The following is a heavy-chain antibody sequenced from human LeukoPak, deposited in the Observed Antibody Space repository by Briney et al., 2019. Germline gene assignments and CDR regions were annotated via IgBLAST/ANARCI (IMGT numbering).Heavy chain of an antibody. CDR3: ARERTYYYYYMDV. J-gene: IGHJ6*03. Sequence: GGSLRLSCAASGFTFSSYAMLWVRQAPGKGLEWGAVISYDGSNKYYADSVKGRFTISRDNSKNTLYLQMNSLRAEDTAVYYCARERTYYYYYMDVWGKGTTVTVSS. CDR1: GFTFSSYA. V-gene: IGHV3-30*04. CDR2: ISYDGSNK.